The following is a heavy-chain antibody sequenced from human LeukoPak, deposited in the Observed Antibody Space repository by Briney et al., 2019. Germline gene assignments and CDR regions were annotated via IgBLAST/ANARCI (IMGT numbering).Heavy chain of an antibody. J-gene: IGHJ4*02. CDR3: AKRVRGDLRLPENY. V-gene: IGHV3-23*01. CDR2: ISGSGGST. Sequence: GGSLRLSCAASGFTFSSYAMSWVRQAPGKGLEWVSAISGSGGSTYYADSVKGRFTISRDNSKNTLCLQMNSLRAEDTAVYYCAKRVRGDLRLPENYWGQGTLVTVSS. CDR1: GFTFSSYA. D-gene: IGHD3-10*01.